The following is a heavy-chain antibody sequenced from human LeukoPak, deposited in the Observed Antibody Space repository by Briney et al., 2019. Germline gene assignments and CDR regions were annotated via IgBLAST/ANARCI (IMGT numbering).Heavy chain of an antibody. Sequence: GGSLRLSCAASGFTFRSYSLNWVRQAPGKGLEWVSSISGSSSDIYYADSVKGRFTISRDNAENSLYLQMNSLRAEDTAVYYCARLPYSGPVSWGQGTLVTVSS. CDR2: ISGSSSDI. CDR3: ARLPYSGPVS. CDR1: GFTFRSYS. V-gene: IGHV3-21*01. J-gene: IGHJ4*02. D-gene: IGHD1-26*01.